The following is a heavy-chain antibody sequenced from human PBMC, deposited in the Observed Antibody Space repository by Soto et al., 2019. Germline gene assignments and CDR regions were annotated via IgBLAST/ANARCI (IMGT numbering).Heavy chain of an antibody. CDR1: GFSLSTTEEG. CDR2: IYWDDDK. V-gene: IGHV2-5*02. CDR3: AHGSCFGADCYPNPYFDF. J-gene: IGHJ4*02. Sequence: QITLKESGPTLVKPTQTLTLTCTFSGFSLSTTEEGVGWIRQPPGKAPEWLALIYWDDDKRYCPSLKTRLTITKDTSNNPVVLTVTNVDPVDTATYYCAHGSCFGADCYPNPYFDFWGQGILVTVSS. D-gene: IGHD2-21*02.